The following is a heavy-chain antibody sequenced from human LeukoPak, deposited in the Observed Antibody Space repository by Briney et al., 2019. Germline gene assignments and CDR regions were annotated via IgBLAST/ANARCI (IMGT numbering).Heavy chain of an antibody. V-gene: IGHV3-30*02. Sequence: GGSLRLSCAASGFTFSSYGMHWVRQAPGKGLEWVAFIRYDGSNKYYADSVKGRFTISRDNAKNSLYLQMNSLRAEDTAVYYCARGERDYVWGSYRQPEPRWGQGTLVTVSS. CDR3: ARGERDYVWGSYRQPEPR. D-gene: IGHD3-16*02. J-gene: IGHJ4*02. CDR1: GFTFSSYG. CDR2: IRYDGSNK.